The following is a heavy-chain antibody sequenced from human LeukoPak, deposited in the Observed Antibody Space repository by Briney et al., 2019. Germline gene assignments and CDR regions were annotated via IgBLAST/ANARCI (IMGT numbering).Heavy chain of an antibody. J-gene: IGHJ5*02. V-gene: IGHV4-59*01. CDR1: GGSISSYY. Sequence: SETLSLTCTVSGGSISSYYWSWIRQPPGKGLEWIGYIYFSGSTNYNPSLKSRVTISVDTSKNQFSLKMSSVTAADTAVYYCARDSGTTGEVKFDPWGQGTLVTVSS. D-gene: IGHD3-10*01. CDR3: ARDSGTTGEVKFDP. CDR2: IYFSGST.